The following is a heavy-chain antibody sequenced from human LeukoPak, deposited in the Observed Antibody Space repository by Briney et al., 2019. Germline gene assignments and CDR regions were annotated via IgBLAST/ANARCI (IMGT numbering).Heavy chain of an antibody. J-gene: IGHJ4*02. D-gene: IGHD3-10*01. V-gene: IGHV3-53*05. CDR2: MYSGGST. CDR3: AKWGAQSGSYRVVDS. CDR1: GFTVSSKY. Sequence: GGSLRLSCAASGFTVSSKYMSWVRQAPGKGLEWVSVMYSGGSTYYADSVKGRFTISRDNSNNTLFLQMNSLRVEDTAVYYCAKWGAQSGSYRVVDSWGRGTLVTVSS.